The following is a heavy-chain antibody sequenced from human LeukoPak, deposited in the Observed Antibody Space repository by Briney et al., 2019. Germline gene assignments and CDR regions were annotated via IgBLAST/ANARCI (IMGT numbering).Heavy chain of an antibody. CDR1: GFTVRSYF. D-gene: IGHD3-9*01. CDR2: IYKTGAT. J-gene: IGHJ4*02. V-gene: IGHV3-53*01. Sequence: GGTLRLSCAASGFTVRSYFMTWVRQAPGKGLEWVSIIYKTGATYYADSVKGRFTISRDNSKNTLYLQMNSLRAEDTAIYYCARGDILSTYYDQPFLDSWGQGTLVTVSS. CDR3: ARGDILSTYYDQPFLDS.